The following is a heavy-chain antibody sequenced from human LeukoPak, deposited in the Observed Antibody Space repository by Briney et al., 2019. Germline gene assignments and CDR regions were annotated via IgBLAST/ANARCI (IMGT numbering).Heavy chain of an antibody. Sequence: PSETLSLTCAVYGGTFSGYYWSWIRQPPGKGLEWIGEINHSGSTNHNPSLKSRVTISVDTSKNQFSLKLSSVTAADTAVYYCAYEAKMYSGSYYRSEYFQHWGQGTLVTVSS. J-gene: IGHJ1*01. D-gene: IGHD1-26*01. V-gene: IGHV4-34*08. CDR3: AYEAKMYSGSYYRSEYFQH. CDR1: GGTFSGYY. CDR2: INHSGST.